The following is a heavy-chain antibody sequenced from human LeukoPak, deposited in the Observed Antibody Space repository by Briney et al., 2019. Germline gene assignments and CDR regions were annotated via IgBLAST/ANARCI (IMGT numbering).Heavy chain of an antibody. CDR1: GGSISSYY. CDR3: ARDMAVGTTD. V-gene: IGHV4-59*01. Sequence: SETLSLTCTVSGGSISSYYWSWIRQPPGKGLEWIGYIYYSGSTNYNPSLKSRVTMSVDTSKNQFSLKLRSVTAADTAVYYCARDMAVGTTDWGQGTLVTVSS. CDR2: IYYSGST. D-gene: IGHD4-11*01. J-gene: IGHJ4*02.